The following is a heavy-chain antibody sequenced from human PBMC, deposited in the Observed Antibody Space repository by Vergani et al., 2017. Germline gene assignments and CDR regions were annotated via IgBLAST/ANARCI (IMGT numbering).Heavy chain of an antibody. V-gene: IGHV1-18*04. CDR1: GYTFTSYG. CDR2: ISAYNVNT. CDR3: ARDGNWNPEPYYYYYMDV. Sequence: QVQLVQSGAEVKKPGASVKVSCKASGYTFTSYGISWVRPAPGQGLEWMGWISAYNVNTNYAQKLQGRVTMTTDTSTSTAYMELRSLRSDDTAVYYCARDGNWNPEPYYYYYMDVWGKGTTVTVSS. D-gene: IGHD1-1*01. J-gene: IGHJ6*03.